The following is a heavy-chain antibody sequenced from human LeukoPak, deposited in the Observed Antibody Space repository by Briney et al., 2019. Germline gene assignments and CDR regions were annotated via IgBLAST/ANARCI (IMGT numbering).Heavy chain of an antibody. CDR2: ISSSSSYI. J-gene: IGHJ6*03. D-gene: IGHD2-15*01. CDR1: GFTFSSSW. V-gene: IGHV3-21*01. Sequence: GGSLRLSCAASGFTFSSSWMNWVRQAPGKGLEWVSSISSSSSYIYYADSVKGRFTISRDNAKNSLYLQMNSLRAEDTAVYYCARDPGYCSGGSCQYYYYYYMDVWGKGTTVTVSS. CDR3: ARDPGYCSGGSCQYYYYYYMDV.